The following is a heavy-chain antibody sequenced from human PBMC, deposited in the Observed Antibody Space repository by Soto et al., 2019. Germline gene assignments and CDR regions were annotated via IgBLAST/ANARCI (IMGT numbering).Heavy chain of an antibody. CDR1: GFTFSAYG. CDR3: ARDLSMNTVPPVRD. Sequence: QVQLVESGGGVVQPGRSLRLSCATSGFTFSAYGMHWVRQAPGKGLEWVAFIFFDGTNKYYADSVKGRFTISRDNSKNTLSLQMNSPRAEDTAIYYCARDLSMNTVPPVRDWGQGTLVTVSS. CDR2: IFFDGTNK. J-gene: IGHJ4*02. V-gene: IGHV3-33*01. D-gene: IGHD4-17*01.